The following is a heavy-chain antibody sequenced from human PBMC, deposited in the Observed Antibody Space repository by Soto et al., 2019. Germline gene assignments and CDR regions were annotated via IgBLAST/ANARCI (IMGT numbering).Heavy chain of an antibody. CDR2: INAYNGNT. CDR1: GYSFTRYG. J-gene: IGHJ6*02. V-gene: IGHV1-18*01. D-gene: IGHD3-16*01. Sequence: ASVKVSCKASGYSFTRYGIGWARQAPGQGLEWMGWINAYNGNTNYAQNLQGRLTLTTDTSTTTACMELRSLRSNDTAIYYCAMVDVYVTPSPQDVWGQGTTVTVSS. CDR3: AMVDVYVTPSPQDV.